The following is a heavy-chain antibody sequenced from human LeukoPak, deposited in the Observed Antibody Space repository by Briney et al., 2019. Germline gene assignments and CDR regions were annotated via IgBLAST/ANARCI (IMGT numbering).Heavy chain of an antibody. CDR3: VRVVTVSNTDPAFDI. CDR1: GFILSTYG. Sequence: PGGSLRLSCAASGFILSTYGMHWVRQAPGKGLEWVAVIWHDGSNRHYADSVKGRFTISRDNPKSTLYLQMNSQRAEDTAVYYCVRVVTVSNTDPAFDIWGQGTLVTVSS. CDR2: IWHDGSNR. J-gene: IGHJ3*02. V-gene: IGHV3-33*01. D-gene: IGHD2-21*02.